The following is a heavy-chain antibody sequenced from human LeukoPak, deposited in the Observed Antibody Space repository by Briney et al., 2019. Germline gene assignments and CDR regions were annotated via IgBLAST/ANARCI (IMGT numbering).Heavy chain of an antibody. D-gene: IGHD3-10*01. V-gene: IGHV1-18*01. Sequence: GASVKVSCKASGYTFTTYGISWVRQAPGQGLEWMGWISGYNGNTHYAQKLQGRVTMTTDTSTSTAYMELRSLRSDDTAVYYCARDARDVLLWFGEFSPWGQGTLVTVSS. CDR2: ISGYNGNT. CDR3: ARDARDVLLWFGEFSP. J-gene: IGHJ5*02. CDR1: GYTFTTYG.